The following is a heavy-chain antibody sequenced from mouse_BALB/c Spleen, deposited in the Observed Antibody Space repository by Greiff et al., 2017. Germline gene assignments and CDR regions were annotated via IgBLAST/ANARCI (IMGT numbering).Heavy chain of an antibody. D-gene: IGHD2-1*01. J-gene: IGHJ3*01. CDR3: AREHYGNYPFAY. CDR2: ISSGSSTI. CDR1: GFTFSSFG. V-gene: IGHV5-17*02. Sequence: DVMLVESGGGLVQPGGSRKLSCAASGFTFSSFGMHWVRQAPEKGLEWVAYISSGSSTIYYADTVKGRFTISRDNPKNTLFLQMTSLRSEDTAMYYCAREHYGNYPFAYWGQGTLVTVSA.